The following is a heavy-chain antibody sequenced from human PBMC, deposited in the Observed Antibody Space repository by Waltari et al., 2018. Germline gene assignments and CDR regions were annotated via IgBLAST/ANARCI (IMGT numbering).Heavy chain of an antibody. CDR3: AKPFYNWDDPLHS. CDR1: GLTSFTHA. V-gene: IGHV3-23*01. CDR2: ISVSDAT. J-gene: IGHJ1*01. Sequence: EVQLLESEGGLIQPGGSLRLSCQASGLTSFTHAINWVRQAPGKGREWVSSISVSDATYYADSVKGRFTVSRDYSDNTIHLQMDSLRAEDTAVYFCAKPFYNWDDPLHSWGQGAPVIVSS. D-gene: IGHD1-20*01.